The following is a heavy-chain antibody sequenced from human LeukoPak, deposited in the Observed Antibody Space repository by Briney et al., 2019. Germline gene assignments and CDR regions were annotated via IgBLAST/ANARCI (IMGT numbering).Heavy chain of an antibody. CDR3: AKAAKRGRYYYDSSGFYDY. D-gene: IGHD3-22*01. J-gene: IGHJ4*02. V-gene: IGHV3-20*04. Sequence: GGSLRLSCAASGFTFDDYVMSWVRQAPGKGLEWVSGINWNGDSTGYADSVKGRFTISRDNSKNTLYLQMNSLRAEDTAVYYCAKAAKRGRYYYDSSGFYDYWGQGALVTVSS. CDR1: GFTFDDYV. CDR2: INWNGDST.